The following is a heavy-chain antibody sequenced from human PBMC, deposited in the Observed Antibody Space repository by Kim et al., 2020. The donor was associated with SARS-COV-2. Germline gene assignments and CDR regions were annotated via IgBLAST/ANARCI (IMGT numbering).Heavy chain of an antibody. J-gene: IGHJ6*02. CDR1: GGSISSSSYY. CDR3: ATETTVVTLYYYYGMDV. CDR2: IYYSGST. V-gene: IGHV4-39*01. Sequence: SETLSLTCTVSGGSISSSSYYWGWIRQPPGKGLEWIGSIYYSGSTYYNPSLKSRVTISVDTSKNQFSLKLSSVTAADTAVYYCATETTVVTLYYYYGMDVWGQGTTVTVSS. D-gene: IGHD4-17*01.